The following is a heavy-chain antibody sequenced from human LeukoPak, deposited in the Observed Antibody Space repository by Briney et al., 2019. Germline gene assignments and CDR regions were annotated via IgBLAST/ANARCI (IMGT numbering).Heavy chain of an antibody. CDR3: ARDNHPIFGVVTLDY. CDR1: GGSISSGSYY. Sequence: SQTLSLTCTVSGGSISSGSYYWSWVRQPARKGLEWIGRIYTSGSTNYNPSLKSRVTISVDTSKNQFSLKLSSVTAADTAVYYCARDNHPIFGVVTLDYWGQGTLVTVSS. D-gene: IGHD3-3*01. V-gene: IGHV4-61*02. J-gene: IGHJ4*02. CDR2: IYTSGST.